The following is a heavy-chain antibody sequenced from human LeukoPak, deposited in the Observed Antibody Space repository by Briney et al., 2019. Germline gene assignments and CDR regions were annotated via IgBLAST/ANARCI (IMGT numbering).Heavy chain of an antibody. J-gene: IGHJ5*01. D-gene: IGHD3-22*01. CDR2: ISYSGST. CDR1: GGSISSSDYY. CDR3: ARRAYDSSSIGS. Sequence: SETLSPTCTVSGGSISSSDYYWDWIRQPPGKGLEWIGSISYSGSTYYNPSLKSRVTISVDTSKNQFSLKLSSVTAADTAFYYCARRAYDSSSIGSWGQGTLVTVSS. V-gene: IGHV4-39*01.